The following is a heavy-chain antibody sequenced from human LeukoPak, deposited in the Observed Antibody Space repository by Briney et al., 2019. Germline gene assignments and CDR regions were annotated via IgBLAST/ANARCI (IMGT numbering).Heavy chain of an antibody. J-gene: IGHJ4*02. D-gene: IGHD3-10*01. Sequence: ASVRVSCKASGYTFTGYYMHWVRQAPGQGLEGMGWINPNSGGTNYQGRVTMTRDTSISTAYMELSRLRSDDTAVYYCARDSGERGSGSYLIAYWGQGTLVTVSS. CDR1: GYTFTGYY. CDR2: INPNSGGT. V-gene: IGHV1-2*02. CDR3: ARDSGERGSGSYLIAY.